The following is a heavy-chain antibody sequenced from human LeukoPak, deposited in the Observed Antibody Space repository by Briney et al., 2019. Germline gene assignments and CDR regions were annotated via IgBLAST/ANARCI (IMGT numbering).Heavy chain of an antibody. Sequence: SETLSLTCTVSGGSISSHYWSWIRQPPGKGLEWIGYISYSGTTNYNPSLKSRVPTSIDTSKNQFSLKLSSVTAADTAVYYCARDISMDVWGQGTTVIVSS. CDR1: GGSISSHY. D-gene: IGHD3-3*02. CDR2: ISYSGTT. V-gene: IGHV4-59*11. J-gene: IGHJ6*02. CDR3: ARDISMDV.